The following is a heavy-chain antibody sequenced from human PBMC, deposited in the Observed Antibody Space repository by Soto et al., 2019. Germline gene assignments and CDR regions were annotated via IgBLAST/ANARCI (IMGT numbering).Heavy chain of an antibody. J-gene: IGHJ5*02. D-gene: IGHD4-17*01. CDR2: ISGYNGNT. Sequence: QVQLVQSGAEVKKPGASVKVSCKASGYTFTSYGISWVRQAPGQGLEGMGWISGYNGNTNYAQKVQDRVIMTTDTSTNTAYMELMSLRSDDTAVYYCARVRPVTTSVLNWYDPWGQGTLVTVSS. CDR1: GYTFTSYG. CDR3: ARVRPVTTSVLNWYDP. V-gene: IGHV1-18*01.